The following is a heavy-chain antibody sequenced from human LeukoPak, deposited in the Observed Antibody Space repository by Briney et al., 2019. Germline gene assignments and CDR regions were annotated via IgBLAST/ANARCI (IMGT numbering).Heavy chain of an antibody. D-gene: IGHD1-7*01. Sequence: PSETLSLTCTVSGGSISSGNYYWGWVRQPPGKGLEWIGSMYYSGSTCYNPSLKSRVTISVDTSKNQFSLKLRSVTAADTAVYYCARPHNWNYPYYFDYWGQGTLVTVSS. CDR3: ARPHNWNYPYYFDY. CDR2: MYYSGST. CDR1: GGSISSGNYY. V-gene: IGHV4-39*01. J-gene: IGHJ4*02.